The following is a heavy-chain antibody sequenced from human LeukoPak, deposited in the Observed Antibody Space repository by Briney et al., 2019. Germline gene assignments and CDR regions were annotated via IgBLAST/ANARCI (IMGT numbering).Heavy chain of an antibody. V-gene: IGHV3-21*01. Sequence: GGSLRLSCAASRFTFSSYSMNWVRQAPGRGLEWVSSISSSSHSMYYADSVKGRFTISRDNAKNSLYLQMNSLRAEDTVVYYCARLYCSGGSCYFDYWGQGTLVTVSS. CDR1: RFTFSSYS. CDR2: ISSSSHSM. J-gene: IGHJ4*02. D-gene: IGHD2-15*01. CDR3: ARLYCSGGSCYFDY.